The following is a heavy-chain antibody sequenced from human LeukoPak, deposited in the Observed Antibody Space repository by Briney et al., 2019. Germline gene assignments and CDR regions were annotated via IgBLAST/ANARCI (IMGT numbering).Heavy chain of an antibody. CDR1: GFTFSSYA. V-gene: IGHV3-23*01. CDR3: ATTYCGGDCYVIFDPNAFGI. J-gene: IGHJ3*02. D-gene: IGHD2-21*02. CDR2: ISGSGGST. Sequence: PGGSLRLFCAASGFTFSSYAMSWVRQDPGKGLEWVSAISGSGGSTYYADSVKGRFTISRDNSKNTLYLQMNSLRAEDMAVYYCATTYCGGDCYVIFDPNAFGIWGQGTMVTVSS.